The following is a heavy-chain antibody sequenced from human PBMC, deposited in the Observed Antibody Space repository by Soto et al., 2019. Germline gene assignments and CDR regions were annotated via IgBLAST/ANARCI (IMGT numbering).Heavy chain of an antibody. CDR2: IYFRGST. Sequence: QVQLQESGPGLVKPSDTLSLNCTVSGGSISGYYWSWIRQPPGKGLEYIGYIYFRGSTNYNPSLKGRVTMSVDTSSNLFSLKVNSVTAADTAVYYCERQQLLPYYYALDVWGQGTTVTVSS. V-gene: IGHV4-59*07. J-gene: IGHJ6*02. CDR3: ERQQLLPYYYALDV. D-gene: IGHD6-13*01. CDR1: GGSISGYY.